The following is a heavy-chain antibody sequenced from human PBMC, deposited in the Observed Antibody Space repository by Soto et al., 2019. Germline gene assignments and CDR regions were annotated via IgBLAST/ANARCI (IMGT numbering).Heavy chain of an antibody. D-gene: IGHD5-12*01. CDR3: ARGHLRYSGYDPIDY. J-gene: IGHJ4*02. CDR2: IYYSGST. V-gene: IGHV4-30-4*01. CDR1: GGSISSGDYY. Sequence: TLSLTCTVSGGSISSGDYYWSWIRQPPGKGLEWIGYIYYSGSTYYNPSLKSRVTISVDTSKNQFSLKLSSVTAADTAVYYCARGHLRYSGYDPIDYWGQGTLVTVSS.